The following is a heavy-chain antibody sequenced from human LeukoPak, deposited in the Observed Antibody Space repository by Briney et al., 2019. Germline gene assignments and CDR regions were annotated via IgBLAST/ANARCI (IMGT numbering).Heavy chain of an antibody. Sequence: ASVMVSCKASGGTFSSYGISWVRQAPGQGLEWMGGIIPIFGTAYYAQNFHDRVTITADKSTSTAYMELSSLRSEDTAVYYCASSNIAVAVPTYIDYWGQGTLVTVSS. CDR1: GGTFSSYG. D-gene: IGHD6-19*01. J-gene: IGHJ4*02. CDR3: ASSNIAVAVPTYIDY. V-gene: IGHV1-69*06. CDR2: IIPIFGTA.